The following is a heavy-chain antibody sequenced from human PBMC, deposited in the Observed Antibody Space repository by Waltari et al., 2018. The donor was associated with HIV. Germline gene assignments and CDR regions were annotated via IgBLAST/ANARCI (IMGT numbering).Heavy chain of an antibody. CDR1: GFTFSSYW. D-gene: IGHD3-3*01. V-gene: IGHV3-7*01. CDR3: ARITIFGVVNDYGMDV. Sequence: EVQLVESGGGLVQPGGSLRLYCAASGFTFSSYWMSWVRQAPGKGLEWVANIKQDGSEKYYVDSVKGRFTISRDNAKNSLYLQMNSLRAEDTAVYYCARITIFGVVNDYGMDVWGQGTTVTVSS. CDR2: IKQDGSEK. J-gene: IGHJ6*02.